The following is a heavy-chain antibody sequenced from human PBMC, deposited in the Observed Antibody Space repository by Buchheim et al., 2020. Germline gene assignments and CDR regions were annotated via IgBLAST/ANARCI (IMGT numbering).Heavy chain of an antibody. CDR3: AAVAVAGTRRFDP. J-gene: IGHJ5*02. Sequence: EVQLVESGGGLVQPGGSPRLSCAASGFTFRSHRMHWVRQAPGKGLVWVSRIDPDGSGTSYADSVKGRFTISRDNAKNTLYLQMNTLRAEDTAVYYCAAVAVAGTRRFDPWGQGIL. V-gene: IGHV3-74*01. D-gene: IGHD6-19*01. CDR2: IDPDGSGT. CDR1: GFTFRSHR.